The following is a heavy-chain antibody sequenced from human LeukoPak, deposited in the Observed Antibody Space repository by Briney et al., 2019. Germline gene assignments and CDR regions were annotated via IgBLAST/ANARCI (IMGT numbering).Heavy chain of an antibody. V-gene: IGHV4-59*01. D-gene: IGHD3-9*01. CDR2: IYYSRSN. J-gene: IGHJ4*02. CDR1: GGAISSYY. Sequence: SETLSLTCTVSGGAISSYYWSWIRQPPGKGLEWIGYIYYSRSNNYNPSLKSRVTISVDTSKNQFSLKLSSVTAADTAVYYCARVRYYDILTGYYGDGYFDYWGQGTLVTVSS. CDR3: ARVRYYDILTGYYGDGYFDY.